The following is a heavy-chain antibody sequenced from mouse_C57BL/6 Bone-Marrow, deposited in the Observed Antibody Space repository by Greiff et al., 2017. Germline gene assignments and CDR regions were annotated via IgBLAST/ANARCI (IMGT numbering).Heavy chain of an antibody. CDR2: IDPSDSYT. CDR1: GYTFTSYW. V-gene: IGHV1-69*01. Sequence: QVQLQQPGAELVMPGASVKLSCKASGYTFTSYWMHWVKQRPGQGLEWIGGIDPSDSYTNYNQKFKGKSTLTVDKSSSTAYMQLSSLTSEDSAVYYCARMGYYYGSSFYWYFDVWGTGTTVTVSS. CDR3: ARMGYYYGSSFYWYFDV. J-gene: IGHJ1*03. D-gene: IGHD1-1*01.